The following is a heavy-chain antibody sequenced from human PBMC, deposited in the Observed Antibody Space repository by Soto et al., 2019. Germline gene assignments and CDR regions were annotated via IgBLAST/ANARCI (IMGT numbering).Heavy chain of an antibody. CDR1: GFTFSSYG. Sequence: QVQLVESGGGVVQPGRSLRLSCAASGFTFSSYGMHWVRQAPGKGLEWVAVIWYDGSNKYYADSVKGRFTISRDNSKNTLYLQMNSLRAEDTAVYYCARGGIQLWFDYSGQGTLVTVSS. J-gene: IGHJ4*02. D-gene: IGHD5-18*01. CDR2: IWYDGSNK. V-gene: IGHV3-33*01. CDR3: ARGGIQLWFDY.